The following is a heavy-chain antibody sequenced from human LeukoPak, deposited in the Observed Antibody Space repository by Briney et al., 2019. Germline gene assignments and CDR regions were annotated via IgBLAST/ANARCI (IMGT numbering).Heavy chain of an antibody. CDR2: ISYDGSNK. CDR3: AKNGIVVVVPTNWFDP. D-gene: IGHD2-15*01. CDR1: GFTFSRYG. Sequence: PGGSLRLSCAASGFTFSRYGMHWVRQAPGKGLEWLAFISYDGSNKYYADSVKGRFIISRDNSKNTLYLQMNSLRAEDTAVYYGAKNGIVVVVPTNWFDPWGQGTLVTVSS. J-gene: IGHJ5*02. V-gene: IGHV3-30*18.